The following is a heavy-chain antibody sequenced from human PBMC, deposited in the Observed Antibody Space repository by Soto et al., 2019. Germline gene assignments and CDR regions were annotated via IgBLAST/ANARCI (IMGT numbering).Heavy chain of an antibody. D-gene: IGHD6-19*01. CDR1: GGSISSYY. Sequence: PSETLSLTCTVSGGSISSYYWSWIRQPPGKGLEWIGYIYYSGSTNYNPSLKSRVTISVDTSKNQFSLKLSSVTAADTAVYYCARYSSGWYGTAFDIWGQGTMVTVSS. CDR3: ARYSSGWYGTAFDI. V-gene: IGHV4-59*01. CDR2: IYYSGST. J-gene: IGHJ3*02.